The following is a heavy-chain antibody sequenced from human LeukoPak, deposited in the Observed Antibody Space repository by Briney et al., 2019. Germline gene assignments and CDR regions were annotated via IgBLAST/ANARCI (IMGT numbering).Heavy chain of an antibody. J-gene: IGHJ4*02. V-gene: IGHV3-30*18. CDR2: ISYDGTNK. CDR1: GFTFSRNG. Sequence: PGRCLRLSCAASGFTFSRNGMHWVRQAPGKGLEWVAVISYDGTNKYYADSVKGRFTISRDNSKNTLYLQMNSLRAEDTAVYYCAKGEGYGDYHFSYWGQGTLVTVSS. CDR3: AKGEGYGDYHFSY. D-gene: IGHD4-17*01.